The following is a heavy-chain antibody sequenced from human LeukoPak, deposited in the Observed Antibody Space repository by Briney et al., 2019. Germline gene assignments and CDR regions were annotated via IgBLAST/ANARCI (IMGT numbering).Heavy chain of an antibody. J-gene: IGHJ4*02. CDR3: AKQTRRIAAADN. V-gene: IGHV3-30*18. CDR2: ISYDGSNK. D-gene: IGHD6-13*01. Sequence: QPGRSLRLSCAASGFTFSSYGMHWVRQAPGKGLEWVAVISYDGSNKYYADSVKGRFTISRDNSKNTLYLQMNSLRAEDTAVYYCAKQTRRIAAADNWGQGTLVTVSS. CDR1: GFTFSSYG.